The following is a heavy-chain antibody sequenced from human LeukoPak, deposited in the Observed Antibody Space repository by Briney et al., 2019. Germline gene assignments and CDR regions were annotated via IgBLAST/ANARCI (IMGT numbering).Heavy chain of an antibody. Sequence: GASVKVSCKASGYTFTGYYMHWVRQAPGQGLEWMGWINPNSGGTNYAQKFQGRVTITADKSTSTAYMELSSLRSEDTAVYYCAREGEITGTTDYWGQGTLVTVSS. CDR2: INPNSGGT. V-gene: IGHV1-2*02. CDR1: GYTFTGYY. CDR3: AREGEITGTTDY. J-gene: IGHJ4*02. D-gene: IGHD1-14*01.